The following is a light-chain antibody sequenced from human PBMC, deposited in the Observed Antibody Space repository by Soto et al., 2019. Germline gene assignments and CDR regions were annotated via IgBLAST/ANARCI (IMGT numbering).Light chain of an antibody. CDR1: GSNIGGGYD. CDR2: GNS. CDR3: QSYDTSLSGSV. V-gene: IGLV1-40*01. J-gene: IGLJ2*01. Sequence: QAVVTQPPSVSGAPGQRVTISCTGSGSNIGGGYDVHWYQHLPGTAPKLLIYGNSNRPSGAPARFSGSKSGTSASLVIAGLQAEDEADYYCQSYDTSLSGSVFGGGTKLTVL.